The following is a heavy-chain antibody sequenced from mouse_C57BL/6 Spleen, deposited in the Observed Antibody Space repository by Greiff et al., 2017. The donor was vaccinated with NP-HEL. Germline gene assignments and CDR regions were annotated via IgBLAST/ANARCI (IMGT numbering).Heavy chain of an antibody. CDR1: GYAFTNYL. CDR2: INPGSGGT. J-gene: IGHJ4*01. D-gene: IGHD2-4*01. Sequence: QVQLQQSGAELVRPGTSVKVSCKASGYAFTNYLIEWVKQRPGQGLEWIGVINPGSGGTNYNEKFKGKATLTADKSSSTAYMQLSSLTSEDSAVYFCARRYYDYEKGAMDYWGQGTSVTVSS. V-gene: IGHV1-54*01. CDR3: ARRYYDYEKGAMDY.